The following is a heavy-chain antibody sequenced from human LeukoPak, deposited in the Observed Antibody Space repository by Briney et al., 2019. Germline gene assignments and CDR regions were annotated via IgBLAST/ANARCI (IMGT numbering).Heavy chain of an antibody. V-gene: IGHV3-30*18. CDR2: ISYDGSNK. D-gene: IGHD3-22*01. J-gene: IGHJ4*02. CDR3: ANSYYDSSGLNY. CDR1: GFTFSSYG. Sequence: GGSRRLPCAASGFTFSSYGMHWVRQAPGKGLEWVAVISYDGSNKYYADSVKGRFTISRDNSKNTLYLQMNSLRAEDTAVYYCANSYYDSSGLNYWGQGTLVTVSS.